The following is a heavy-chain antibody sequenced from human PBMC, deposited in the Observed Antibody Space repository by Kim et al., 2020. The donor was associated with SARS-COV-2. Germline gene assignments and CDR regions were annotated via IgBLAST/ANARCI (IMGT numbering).Heavy chain of an antibody. CDR2: ISGSGGST. CDR1: GFTFSSYA. D-gene: IGHD5-12*01. J-gene: IGHJ4*02. Sequence: GGSLRLSCAASGFTFSSYAMSWVRQAPGKGLEWVSAISGSGGSTYYADSVKGRFTISRDNSKNTLYLQMNSLRAEDTAVYYCAKERNGRDGYIREFDYWGQGPLVTVSS. CDR3: AKERNGRDGYIREFDY. V-gene: IGHV3-23*01.